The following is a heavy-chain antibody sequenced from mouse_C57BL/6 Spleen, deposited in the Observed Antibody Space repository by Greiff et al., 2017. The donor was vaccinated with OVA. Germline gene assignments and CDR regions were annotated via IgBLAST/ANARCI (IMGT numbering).Heavy chain of an antibody. V-gene: IGHV1-69*01. CDR3: ARNTVVAGDWYFDV. CDR1: GYTFTSYW. D-gene: IGHD1-1*01. J-gene: IGHJ1*03. Sequence: QVQLQQPGAELVMPGASVKLSCKASGYTFTSYWMHWVKQRPGQGLEWIGEIDPSDSYTNYNQKFKGKSTLTVDKSSSTAYMQLSSLTSEDSAVYYCARNTVVAGDWYFDVWGTGTTVTVSS. CDR2: IDPSDSYT.